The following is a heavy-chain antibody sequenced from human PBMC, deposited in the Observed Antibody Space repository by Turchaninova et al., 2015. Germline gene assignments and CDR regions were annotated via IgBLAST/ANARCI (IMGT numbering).Heavy chain of an antibody. J-gene: IGHJ3*02. CDR2: INPSGGSA. CDR3: AGRVVVPAATTVALDI. CDR1: GYTFTSYY. D-gene: IGHD2-2*01. V-gene: IGHV1-46*01. Sequence: SGAEVKEPGASVKVSCKASGYTFTSYYIHWVRQAPGQGLEWMGIINPSGGSASYAQKFQGRVTMTRDTSTSTVFMQLRSLRSEDTAGYYCAGRVVVPAATTVALDIWGQGTMVTVSS.